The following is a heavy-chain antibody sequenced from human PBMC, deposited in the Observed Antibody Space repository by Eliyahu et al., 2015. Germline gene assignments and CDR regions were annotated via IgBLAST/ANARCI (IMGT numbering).Heavy chain of an antibody. J-gene: IGHJ4*02. CDR2: IKSKTDGGTT. CDR1: GFSFSNAX. CDR3: TTDSPPGRRHSSGLSVDF. Sequence: EVQLVESGGGLVKPGGSLRLSCAASGFSFSNAXMSWVRQAPWKGLEWVGRIKSKTDGGTTAYAAPVRGRFTISRDDSKNTVYLQMNSLKTEDTAVYYCTTDSPPGRRHSSGLSVDFWGQGTLGHRLL. V-gene: IGHV3-15*01. D-gene: IGHD6-19*01.